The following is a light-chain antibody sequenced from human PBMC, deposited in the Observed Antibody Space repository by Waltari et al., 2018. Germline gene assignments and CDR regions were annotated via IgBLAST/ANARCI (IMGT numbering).Light chain of an antibody. CDR1: QRVSRY. CDR2: EAS. Sequence: EIVLTQSPGTLSLSPGEAATPSCRASQRVSRYLAWYQQKAGQPPRPLIYEASSRATGIPDRFSGSGSGTDFSLTISRLEPEDFAVYYCQKYGTLPATFGQGTKVEIK. J-gene: IGKJ1*01. CDR3: QKYGTLPAT. V-gene: IGKV3-20*01.